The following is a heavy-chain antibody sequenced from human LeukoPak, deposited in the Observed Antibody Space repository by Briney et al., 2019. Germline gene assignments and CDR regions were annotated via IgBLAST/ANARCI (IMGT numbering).Heavy chain of an antibody. CDR1: GFTFSSYS. CDR3: AGGSGYDYYYGMDV. Sequence: PGGSLRLFCAASGFTFSSYSMNWVRQAPGKGLEWVSSISSSSSYIYYADSVKGRFTISRDNAKNSLYLQMNSLRAEDTAVYYCAGGSGYDYYYGMDVWGQGTTVTVSS. D-gene: IGHD3-22*01. J-gene: IGHJ6*02. V-gene: IGHV3-21*01. CDR2: ISSSSSYI.